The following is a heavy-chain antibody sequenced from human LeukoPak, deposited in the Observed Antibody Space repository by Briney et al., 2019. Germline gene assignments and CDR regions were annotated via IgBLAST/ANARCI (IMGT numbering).Heavy chain of an antibody. V-gene: IGHV3-23*01. CDR1: GFTFSSYA. CDR2: ISGSGGST. J-gene: IGHJ3*02. CDR3: AKDLCSSTSCYGAFDI. D-gene: IGHD2-2*01. Sequence: GGSLRLSCAASGFTFSSYAMSWVRQAPGKGLEWVSAISGSGGSTYYADSVKGRFTISRDNSKNTLYLQMNSLRAEDTAVYYCAKDLCSSTSCYGAFDIWGQGTMVTVSS.